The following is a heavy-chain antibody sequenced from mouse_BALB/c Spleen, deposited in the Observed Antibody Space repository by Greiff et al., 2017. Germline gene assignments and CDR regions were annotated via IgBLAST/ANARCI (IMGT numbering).Heavy chain of an antibody. J-gene: IGHJ3*01. Sequence: VQLQQSGPELMKPGASVKISCKASGYSFTSYYMHWVKQSHGKSLEWIGYIDPFNGGTSYNQKFKGKATLTVDKSSSTAYMHLSRLTSEDSAVYYCASSLYGGRAYWGQGTLVTVSA. CDR3: ASSLYGGRAY. V-gene: IGHV1S135*01. CDR1: GYSFTSYY. D-gene: IGHD1-1*01. CDR2: IDPFNGGT.